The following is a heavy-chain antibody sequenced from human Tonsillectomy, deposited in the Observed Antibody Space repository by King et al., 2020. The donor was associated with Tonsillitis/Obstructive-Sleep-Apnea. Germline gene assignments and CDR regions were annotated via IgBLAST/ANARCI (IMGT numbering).Heavy chain of an antibody. CDR1: GFTFSSYA. V-gene: IGHV3-23*04. CDR2: ISGSGGST. D-gene: IGHD2-2*02. J-gene: IGHJ6*03. Sequence: VQLVESGGDLVQPGGSLRLSCAASGFTFSSYAMSWVRQAPGKGLEWVSSISGSGGSTSFADSVKGRFTISRDNSKNTLYLQMNSLRAEETALYYCAKGAGIVVVPAAIHSYMDVWGKGTTVTVSS. CDR3: AKGAGIVVVPAAIHSYMDV.